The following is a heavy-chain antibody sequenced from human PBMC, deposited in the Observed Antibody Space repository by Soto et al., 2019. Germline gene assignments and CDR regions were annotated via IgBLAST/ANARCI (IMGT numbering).Heavy chain of an antibody. CDR1: GGSISSSSYY. D-gene: IGHD4-4*01. V-gene: IGHV4-39*01. CDR3: ARRFDDYSKGDVYYGIDV. CDR2: IYYSGST. J-gene: IGHJ6*02. Sequence: PSETLSLTCTVSGGSISSSSYYWGWIRQPPGKGLEWIGSIYYSGSTYYNPSLKSRVTISVDTSKNQFSLKLSSVTAADTAVYYCARRFDDYSKGDVYYGIDVWGQVPTFTVPS.